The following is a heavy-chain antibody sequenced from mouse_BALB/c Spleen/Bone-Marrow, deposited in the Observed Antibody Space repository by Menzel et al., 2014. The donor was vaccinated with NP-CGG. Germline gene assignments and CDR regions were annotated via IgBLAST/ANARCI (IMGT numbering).Heavy chain of an antibody. J-gene: IGHJ2*01. CDR2: IDPANGNT. CDR3: ARYDYGVYFDY. D-gene: IGHD2-4*01. Sequence: EVQLQQSGAEVAKPGASVKLSCTASGFNIKDTYMHWVKQRPEQGLEWIGRIDPANGNTKYDPKFQGKTTITADTSFNTAYLQLSSLTSEDTAVYYCARYDYGVYFDYWGQGTTLTVSS. CDR1: GFNIKDTY. V-gene: IGHV14-3*02.